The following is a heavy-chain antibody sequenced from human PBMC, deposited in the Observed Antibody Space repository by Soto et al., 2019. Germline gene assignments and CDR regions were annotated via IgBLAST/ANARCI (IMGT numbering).Heavy chain of an antibody. CDR1: GYTFTSYG. CDR3: AGMVPSPYYYYGMDV. D-gene: IGHD3-10*01. Sequence: ASVKVSFKASGYTFTSYGISWVRQAPGQGLEWMGWISAYNGNTNYAQKLQGRVTMTTDTSTSTAYMELRSLRSDDTAVYYCAGMVPSPYYYYGMDVWGQGTTVTVSS. J-gene: IGHJ6*02. CDR2: ISAYNGNT. V-gene: IGHV1-18*01.